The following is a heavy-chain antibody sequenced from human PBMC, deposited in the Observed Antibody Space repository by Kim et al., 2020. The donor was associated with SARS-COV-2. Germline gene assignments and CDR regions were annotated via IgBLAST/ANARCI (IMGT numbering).Heavy chain of an antibody. Sequence: SGTVYYADSVKGRFTISRDKAKNSLFLQMNSLRDEDTAVYYCATERSFDYWGQGTLVTVSS. V-gene: IGHV3-48*02. CDR2: SGTV. J-gene: IGHJ4*02. CDR3: ATERSFDY.